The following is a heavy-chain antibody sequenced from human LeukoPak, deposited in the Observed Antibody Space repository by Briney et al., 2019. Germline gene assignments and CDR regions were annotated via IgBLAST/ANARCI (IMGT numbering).Heavy chain of an antibody. CDR2: FDPEDGET. Sequence: ASVKVSCKVSGYTLTELSMHWVRQAPGKGLEWMGGFDPEDGETIYAQKFQGRVTMTEDTSTDTAYMELSSLRSEDTAVYYCARDSDITNNYFDSSGHPPGDHWGQGTLVTVSS. CDR3: ARDSDITNNYFDSSGHPPGDH. V-gene: IGHV1-24*01. D-gene: IGHD3-22*01. CDR1: GYTLTELS. J-gene: IGHJ4*02.